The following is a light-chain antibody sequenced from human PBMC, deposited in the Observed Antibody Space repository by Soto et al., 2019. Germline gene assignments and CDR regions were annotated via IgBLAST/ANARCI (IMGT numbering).Light chain of an antibody. CDR1: QSAHTF. CDR2: GAS. J-gene: IGKJ5*01. V-gene: IGKV3-11*01. Sequence: EIVLTQSPDTLSLSPGEGASLSCRASQSAHTFVAWYQQKPGQAPRLLIYGASTRATGVPARFSGSGSGTDFTLTISSLEPADFAVYYCHQRSNWPPDTFGQGTRLEIK. CDR3: HQRSNWPPDT.